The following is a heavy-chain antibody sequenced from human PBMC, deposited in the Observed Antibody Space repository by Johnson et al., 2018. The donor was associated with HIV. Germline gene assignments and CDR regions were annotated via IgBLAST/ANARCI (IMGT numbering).Heavy chain of an antibody. D-gene: IGHD3-22*01. J-gene: IGHJ3*02. CDR2: IKSKTDGGTR. CDR3: NKDRGYYDRSGYSRACDI. V-gene: IGHV3-15*01. Sequence: VQLVESGGGLVQPGGSLRLSCAASGFTFSSYGMHWVRQAPGKGLEWVGRIKSKTDGGTRDYAAPVQGRFTIARDDSKNILYLQMNSLKTEDSAVYYCNKDRGYYDRSGYSRACDIWGQGAVVTVSS. CDR1: GFTFSSYG.